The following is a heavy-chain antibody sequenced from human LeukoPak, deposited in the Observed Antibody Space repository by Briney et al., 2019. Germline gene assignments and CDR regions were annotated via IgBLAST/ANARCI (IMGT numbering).Heavy chain of an antibody. CDR3: AREESSIAAAGLDY. CDR1: GYTFTGYY. V-gene: IGHV1-2*02. CDR2: INPNSGGT. J-gene: IGHJ4*02. D-gene: IGHD6-13*01. Sequence: ASVKVSCKASGYTFTGYYMHWVRQAPGQGLEWMGWINPNSGGTNYAQKFQGRVTMTRDTSISTAYMELSRLRSDDTAVYYCAREESSIAAAGLDYWGQGTLVTVSS.